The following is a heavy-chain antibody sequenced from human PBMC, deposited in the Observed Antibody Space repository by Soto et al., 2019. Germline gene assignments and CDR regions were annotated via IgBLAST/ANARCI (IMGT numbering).Heavy chain of an antibody. J-gene: IGHJ6*03. V-gene: IGHV3-30*18. CDR3: AKDGVREDYYYYSYMDV. D-gene: IGHD3-10*01. CDR1: GFTFSSYG. Sequence: PGGSLRLSCAASGFTFSSYGMHWVRQAPGRGLEWVAVISYDGSNKYYADSVKGRFTISRDNSKNTLYLQMNSLRAEDTAVYYCAKDGVREDYYYYSYMDVWGKGTTVTVSS. CDR2: ISYDGSNK.